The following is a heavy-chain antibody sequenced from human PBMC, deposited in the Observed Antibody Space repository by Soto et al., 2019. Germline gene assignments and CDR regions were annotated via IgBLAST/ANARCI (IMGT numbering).Heavy chain of an antibody. CDR1: GYSFTSYW. CDR3: ARRIYYGSGSYEHPNNWFDP. V-gene: IGHV5-51*01. J-gene: IGHJ5*02. CDR2: IYPGVSDT. Sequence: GESLKISCKGSGYSFTSYWIGWVRQMPGKGLEWMGIIYPGVSDTRYSPSFQGQVAISADKSISTAYLQWSSLKASDTAMYYCARRIYYGSGSYEHPNNWFDPWGQGTLVTVSS. D-gene: IGHD3-10*01.